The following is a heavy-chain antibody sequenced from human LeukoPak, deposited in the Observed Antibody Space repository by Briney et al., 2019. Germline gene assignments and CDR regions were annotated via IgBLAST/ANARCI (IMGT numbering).Heavy chain of an antibody. D-gene: IGHD5-18*01. J-gene: IGHJ4*02. V-gene: IGHV3-66*02. CDR3: ARDRRLNLAWIQLWSPFDF. Sequence: SGGSLRLSCAASGFTVISNYMSSVRQAPGKGLEWVSVIYSGGSTYYADSVKGRFTISRDNSKNTLYLQMNSLRAEDTAVYYCARDRRLNLAWIQLWSPFDFSVEGTLVTVSP. CDR2: IYSGGST. CDR1: GFTVISNY.